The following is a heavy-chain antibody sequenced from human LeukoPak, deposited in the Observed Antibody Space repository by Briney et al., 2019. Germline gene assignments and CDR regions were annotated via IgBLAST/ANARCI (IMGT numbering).Heavy chain of an antibody. D-gene: IGHD3-3*01. CDR1: RFTFSSYG. Sequence: PGGSLRLSCAASRFTFSSYGMHWVRQAPGKGLEWVAVISYDGSNKYYADSVKGRFTISRDNSKNTLYLQMNSLRAEDTAVYYCAKDHPYYDFWSGYYKDYYYYYGMDVWGQGTTVTVSS. CDR2: ISYDGSNK. V-gene: IGHV3-30*18. CDR3: AKDHPYYDFWSGYYKDYYYYYGMDV. J-gene: IGHJ6*02.